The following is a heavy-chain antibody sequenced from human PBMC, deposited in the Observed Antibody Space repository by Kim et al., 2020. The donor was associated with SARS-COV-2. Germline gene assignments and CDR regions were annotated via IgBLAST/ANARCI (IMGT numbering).Heavy chain of an antibody. D-gene: IGHD3-3*01. V-gene: IGHV4-59*01. Sequence: SETLSLTCTVSGGSISSYYWSWIRQPPGKGLEWIGYIYYSGNTNYNPSLKSRVTISVDTSKNQFSLKLSSVTAADTAVYYCARGLGDTYYDFWSGYRPYYFDYGGQGTLVTVSS. J-gene: IGHJ4*02. CDR3: ARGLGDTYYDFWSGYRPYYFDY. CDR1: GGSISSYY. CDR2: IYYSGNT.